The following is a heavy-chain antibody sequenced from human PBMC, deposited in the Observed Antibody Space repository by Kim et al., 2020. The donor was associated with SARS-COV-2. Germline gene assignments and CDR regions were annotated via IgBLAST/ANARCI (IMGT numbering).Heavy chain of an antibody. D-gene: IGHD6-13*01. J-gene: IGHJ4*02. V-gene: IGHV3-48*04. CDR2: ISSSSSTI. CDR1: GFTFSSYS. Sequence: GGSLRLSCAASGFTFSSYSMNWVRQAPGKGLEWVSYISSSSSTIYYADSVKGRFTISRDNAKNSLYLQMNSLRAEDTAVYYCAELYSSSWETSWGQGTLVTVSS. CDR3: AELYSSSWETS.